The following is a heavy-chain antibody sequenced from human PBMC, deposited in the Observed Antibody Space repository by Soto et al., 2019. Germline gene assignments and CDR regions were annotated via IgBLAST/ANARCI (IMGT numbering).Heavy chain of an antibody. D-gene: IGHD2-2*01. V-gene: IGHV4-59*08. Sequence: SETLSLTCTVSGGSISSYYWSWIRQPPGKGLEWIGYIYYSGSTNYNPSLKSRVTISVDTSKNQFSLKLSSVTAADTAVYYCAKVPRVRGSLYYYYYMDVWGKGTTVTVSS. CDR1: GGSISSYY. J-gene: IGHJ6*03. CDR3: AKVPRVRGSLYYYYYMDV. CDR2: IYYSGST.